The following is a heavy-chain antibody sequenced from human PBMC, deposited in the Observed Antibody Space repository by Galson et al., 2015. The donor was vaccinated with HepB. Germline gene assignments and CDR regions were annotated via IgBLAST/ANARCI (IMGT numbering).Heavy chain of an antibody. V-gene: IGHV3-21*01. J-gene: IGHJ4*02. CDR1: GFTFSSYS. CDR2: ISSDGRYI. CDR3: ARDAAADY. Sequence: SLRLSCAASGFTFSSYSMNWVRQAPGKGLEWVSSISSDGRYIYYADSVKGRFTISRDHAKNSLYLQMNSLRAEDTAVYYCARDAAADYWGQGTLVTVSS.